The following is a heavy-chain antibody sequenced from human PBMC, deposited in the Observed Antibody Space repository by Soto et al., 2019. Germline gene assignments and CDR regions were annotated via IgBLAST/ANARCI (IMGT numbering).Heavy chain of an antibody. V-gene: IGHV2-5*01. D-gene: IGHD3-3*01. Sequence: QITLKESGPTLVKPTQTLTLTCTFSGFSLTTSGVAVGWIRQSPGKALEWLALIYWNDDKRYSPSLNNRLTIAKDTSKNQVVLTVTNMDPVDTATYYCAHGVFTIYYAIDVWGQGTTVTVSS. CDR2: IYWNDDK. J-gene: IGHJ6*02. CDR3: AHGVFTIYYAIDV. CDR1: GFSLTTSGVA.